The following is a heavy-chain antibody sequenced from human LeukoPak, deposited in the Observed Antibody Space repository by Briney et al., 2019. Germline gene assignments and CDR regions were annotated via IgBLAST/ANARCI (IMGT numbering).Heavy chain of an antibody. CDR2: ISWNSGSI. CDR3: AKDTYYYGSGSYNY. V-gene: IGHV3-9*01. CDR1: GFTFDDYA. Sequence: GGSLRLSCAASGFTFDDYATHWVRQAPGKGLVWVSGISWNSGSIGYADSVKGRFTISRDNAKNSLYLQMNSLRAEDTALYYCAKDTYYYGSGSYNYWGQGTLVTVSS. J-gene: IGHJ4*02. D-gene: IGHD3-10*01.